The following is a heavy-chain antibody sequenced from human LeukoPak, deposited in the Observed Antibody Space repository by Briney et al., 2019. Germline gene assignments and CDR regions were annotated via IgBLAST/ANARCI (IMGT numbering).Heavy chain of an antibody. CDR3: ARVQWLGRPHEYYFDY. CDR1: GYTFTSYG. Sequence: GASVKVSCKASGYTFTSYGISWVRRAPGQGLEWMGWISACNGNTNYTQKLQGRVTMTTDTSTSTAYMELRSVRSDDTAVYYCARVQWLGRPHEYYFDYWGQGALVTVSS. V-gene: IGHV1-18*01. D-gene: IGHD6-19*01. CDR2: ISACNGNT. J-gene: IGHJ4*02.